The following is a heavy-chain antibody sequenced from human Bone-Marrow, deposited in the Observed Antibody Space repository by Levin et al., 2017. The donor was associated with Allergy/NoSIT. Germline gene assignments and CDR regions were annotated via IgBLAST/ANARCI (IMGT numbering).Heavy chain of an antibody. V-gene: IGHV3-74*01. D-gene: IGHD2-15*01. CDR2: INEDGSVT. CDR1: GFTFTNYW. CDR3: VRVGYSGG. J-gene: IGHJ4*02. Sequence: GGSLRLSCAASGFTFTNYWIHWVRQAAGKGLVWVSRINEDGSVTNYADSVKGRFTISRDNAKNTVYLQMNSLRAEDTAVYYCVRVGYSGGWGQGTLVTVSS.